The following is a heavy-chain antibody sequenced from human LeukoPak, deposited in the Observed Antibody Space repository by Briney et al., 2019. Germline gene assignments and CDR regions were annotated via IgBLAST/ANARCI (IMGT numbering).Heavy chain of an antibody. J-gene: IGHJ4*02. D-gene: IGHD1-26*01. CDR2: IYYSGST. Sequence: TSETLSLTCTVSGGSISSGDYYWSWIRQPPGKGLEWIGYIYYSGSTYYNPSLKSRVTISVDTSKNQFSLKLSSVTAADTAVYYCARGGVKWDYWGQGILVTVSS. CDR3: ARGGVKWDY. CDR1: GGSISSGDYY. V-gene: IGHV4-30-4*08.